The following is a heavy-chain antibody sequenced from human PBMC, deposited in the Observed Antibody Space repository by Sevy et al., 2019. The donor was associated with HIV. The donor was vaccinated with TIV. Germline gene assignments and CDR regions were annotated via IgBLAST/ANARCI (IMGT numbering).Heavy chain of an antibody. CDR2: ISWDGGST. Sequence: GGSLRLSCAASGFTFDDYTMHWVRQAPGKGLEWVSLISWDGGSTYYAHSVKGRFTISRDNSKNSLYLQMNSLRTEDTALYYCAKDLGDSSSWYDAFDIWGQGPMVTVSS. V-gene: IGHV3-43*01. J-gene: IGHJ3*02. CDR3: AKDLGDSSSWYDAFDI. CDR1: GFTFDDYT. D-gene: IGHD6-13*01.